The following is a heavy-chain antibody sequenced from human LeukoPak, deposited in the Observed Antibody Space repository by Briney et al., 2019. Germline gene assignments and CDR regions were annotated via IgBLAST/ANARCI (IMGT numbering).Heavy chain of an antibody. D-gene: IGHD2-2*01. Sequence: SETLSLTCTVSGGSISSSSYYWGWIRQPPGKGLEWIGSIYYSGSTYYNPSLKSRVTISVDTSKNQFSPKLSSVTAADTAVYYCARGGCSSTSCYYDYWGQGTLVTVSS. V-gene: IGHV4-39*01. J-gene: IGHJ4*02. CDR3: ARGGCSSTSCYYDY. CDR1: GGSISSSSYY. CDR2: IYYSGST.